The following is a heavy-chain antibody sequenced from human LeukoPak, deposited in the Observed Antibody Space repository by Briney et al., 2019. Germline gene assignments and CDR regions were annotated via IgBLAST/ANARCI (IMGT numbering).Heavy chain of an antibody. CDR1: GFTVSSNY. CDR2: IYSGGST. D-gene: IGHD2-2*01. CDR3: ARAGGGCSSTSCCDY. J-gene: IGHJ4*02. Sequence: GVSLRRSCAASGFTVSSNYMSWVRQAPGKGLEWVSVIYSGGSTYYADSVKGRFTISRDNSKNTLYLQMNSLRAEDTAVYYCARAGGGCSSTSCCDYWGQGTLVTVFS. V-gene: IGHV3-53*01.